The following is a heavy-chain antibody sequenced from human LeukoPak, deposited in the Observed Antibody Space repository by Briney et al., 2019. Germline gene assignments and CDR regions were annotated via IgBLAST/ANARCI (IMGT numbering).Heavy chain of an antibody. CDR1: GISFSIYT. CDR3: SRGRYGDYSRSGYYYGMDV. D-gene: IGHD4-17*01. CDR2: IAFDGSNA. Sequence: GGSLRLSCAASGISFSIYTVHWFRQAPGKGLEWVAVIAFDGSNALYADSVKGRFTISRDISKSTLYLEMNSLKAEDSAIYYCSRGRYGDYSRSGYYYGMDVWGQGTTVTVSS. J-gene: IGHJ6*02. V-gene: IGHV3-30-3*01.